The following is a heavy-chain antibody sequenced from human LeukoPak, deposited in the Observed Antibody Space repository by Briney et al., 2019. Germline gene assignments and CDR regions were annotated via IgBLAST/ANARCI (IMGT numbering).Heavy chain of an antibody. D-gene: IGHD3-10*01. J-gene: IGHJ4*02. CDR3: ARAGFGELLVFDY. CDR2: IYYSGRT. Sequence: ETLSLTCTVSGGSISSSSYYWGWIRQPPGKGLEWIGSIYYSGRTHYNPSLKSRVTISVDTSKNQFSLKLSSVTAADTAVYYCARAGFGELLVFDYWGQGTLVTVSS. V-gene: IGHV4-39*07. CDR1: GGSISSSSYY.